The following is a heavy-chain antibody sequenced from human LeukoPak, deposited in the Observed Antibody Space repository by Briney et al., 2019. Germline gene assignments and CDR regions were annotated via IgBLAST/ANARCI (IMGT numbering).Heavy chain of an antibody. J-gene: IGHJ2*01. Sequence: GGSLRLSCAVSGFTFDDYAMHWVRQAPGRGLEWVSGINWKTGNGIYADSVKGRFSISRDNAKNSLYLQISSLRAEDTALYYCTRRAARWHFDLWGRGTLLTVSS. D-gene: IGHD5-24*01. CDR3: TRRAARWHFDL. CDR2: INWKTGNG. V-gene: IGHV3-9*01. CDR1: GFTFDDYA.